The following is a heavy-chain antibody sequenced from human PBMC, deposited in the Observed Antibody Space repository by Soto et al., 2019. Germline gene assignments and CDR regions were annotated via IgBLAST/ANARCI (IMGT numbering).Heavy chain of an antibody. CDR2: INAGNGNT. CDR1: GYTFTSYT. V-gene: IGHV1-3*01. CDR3: ARDKRYSYGPEQDFYYYYYGMDV. J-gene: IGHJ6*02. D-gene: IGHD5-18*01. Sequence: EASVKVSCKASGYTFTSYTMHWVRQAPGQRPEWMGWINAGNGNTKYSQKFQGRVTITRDTSASTAYMELSSLRFEDTAVYYCARDKRYSYGPEQDFYYYYYGMDVWGQGTTVTVSS.